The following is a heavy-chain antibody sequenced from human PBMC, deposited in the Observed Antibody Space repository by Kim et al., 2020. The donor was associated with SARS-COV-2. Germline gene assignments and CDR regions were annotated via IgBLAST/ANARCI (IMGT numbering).Heavy chain of an antibody. CDR3: ARRHSSGWYLDAFDI. CDR2: IYTSGST. CDR1: GGSISSGSYY. J-gene: IGHJ3*02. Sequence: SETLSLTCTVSGGSISSGSYYWSWIRQPAGKGLEWIGRIYTSGSTNYNPSLKSRVTISVDTSKNQFSLKLSSVTAADTAVYYCARRHSSGWYLDAFDIWGQGTMVTVSS. D-gene: IGHD6-19*01. V-gene: IGHV4-61*02.